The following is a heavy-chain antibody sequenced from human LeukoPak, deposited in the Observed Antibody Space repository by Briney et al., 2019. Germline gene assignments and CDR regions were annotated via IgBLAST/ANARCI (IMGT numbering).Heavy chain of an antibody. CDR3: AREGWDLNALDI. V-gene: IGHV3-11*04. Sequence: GGSLRLSCAASGFTFSNYYMRWIRQAPGKGLVWVSYISSRSSNKEYADSVEGRFTISRDNSKNSLYLQMDSLRAEDSAIYYCAREGWDLNALDIWGQGTMVTVSP. CDR2: ISSRSSNK. CDR1: GFTFSNYY. D-gene: IGHD1-26*01. J-gene: IGHJ3*02.